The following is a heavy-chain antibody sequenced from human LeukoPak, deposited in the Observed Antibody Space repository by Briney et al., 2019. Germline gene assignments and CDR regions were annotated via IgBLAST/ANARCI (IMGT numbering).Heavy chain of an antibody. D-gene: IGHD1-7*01. CDR2: ISAYNGNT. CDR3: ARYRELYYPNWFDP. V-gene: IGHV1-18*01. CDR1: GYTFTSYG. Sequence: ASVKVSCKASGYTFTSYGISWVRQAPGQGLEWMGWISAYNGNTNYAQKFQGRVTITADESTSTAYMELSSLRSEDTAVYYCARYRELYYPNWFDPWGQGTLVTVSS. J-gene: IGHJ5*02.